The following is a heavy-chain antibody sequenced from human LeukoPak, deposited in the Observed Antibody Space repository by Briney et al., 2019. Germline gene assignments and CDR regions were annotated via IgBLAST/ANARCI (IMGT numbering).Heavy chain of an antibody. J-gene: IGHJ4*02. Sequence: PGGSLRLSCAASGFTFSSYAMYWVRQAPGKGLEWVSGIFGSGGSTHYADSVKGRFTISRDNSKNTVYLQMNSLRAEDTAVYYCAREGTNYDILTGLDYWGQGTLVTVSS. CDR2: IFGSGGST. V-gene: IGHV3-23*01. CDR1: GFTFSSYA. CDR3: AREGTNYDILTGLDY. D-gene: IGHD3-9*01.